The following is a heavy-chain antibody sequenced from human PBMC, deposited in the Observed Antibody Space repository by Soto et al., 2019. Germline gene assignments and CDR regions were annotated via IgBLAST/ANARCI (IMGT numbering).Heavy chain of an antibody. Sequence: GGSLRLSCAASGFTFSSYDMHWVRQATGKGLEWVSAIGTAGDTYYPGSVKGRFTISRENAKNTLYLQMNSLRAGDTDVDYCARGSRGSNGYYSGDYGMDVWGQGTTVTVSS. D-gene: IGHD3-10*01. CDR1: GFTFSSYD. CDR2: IGTAGDT. CDR3: ARGSRGSNGYYSGDYGMDV. J-gene: IGHJ6*02. V-gene: IGHV3-13*01.